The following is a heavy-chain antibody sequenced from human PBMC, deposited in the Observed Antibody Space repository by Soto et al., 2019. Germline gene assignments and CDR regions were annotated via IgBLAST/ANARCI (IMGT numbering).Heavy chain of an antibody. CDR2: INAGNGNT. D-gene: IGHD2-15*01. V-gene: IGHV1-3*01. CDR3: ARFRRYCSGGSCYPLGNWFDP. Sequence: QVQLVQSGAEVKKPGASVKVSCKSSGYTFTSYAMHWVRQSPGHRLQWMGWINAGNGNTKYSQKFQGRVNITRDTSARPAYMELSSLRSEDTAVYYCARFRRYCSGGSCYPLGNWFDPWGQGTLVTVSS. J-gene: IGHJ5*02. CDR1: GYTFTSYA.